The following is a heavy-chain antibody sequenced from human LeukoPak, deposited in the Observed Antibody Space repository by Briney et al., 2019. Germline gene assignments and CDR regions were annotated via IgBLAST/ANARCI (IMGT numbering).Heavy chain of an antibody. Sequence: ASVKVSCKASGYTFNSYYMHWVRQAPGQGLEWMGLINPSGGYTNYAQKFQDRFTMTRDTSTTTVYMELSSLRSEDTAVYYCARDRTNNYYGMDVWGQGTTVTVSS. V-gene: IGHV1-46*02. CDR2: INPSGGYT. CDR3: ARDRTNNYYGMDV. CDR1: GYTFNSYY. J-gene: IGHJ6*02.